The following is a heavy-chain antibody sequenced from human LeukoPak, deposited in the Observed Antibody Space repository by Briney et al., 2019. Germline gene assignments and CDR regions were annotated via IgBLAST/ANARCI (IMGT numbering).Heavy chain of an antibody. CDR2: ISSSRSTI. Sequence: GGSLRLSCAASGFTFSSYSMNWVRQAPGKGLEWVSYISSSRSTIYYADSVKGRFTISRDNAKNSLYLQMNSLRAEDTAVYYCAGESVSSGSYYRPDYWGQGTLVTVSS. D-gene: IGHD1-26*01. CDR1: GFTFSSYS. J-gene: IGHJ4*02. CDR3: AGESVSSGSYYRPDY. V-gene: IGHV3-48*04.